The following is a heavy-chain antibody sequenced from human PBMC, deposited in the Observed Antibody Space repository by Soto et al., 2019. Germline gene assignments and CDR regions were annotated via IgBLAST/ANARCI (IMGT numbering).Heavy chain of an antibody. V-gene: IGHV4-59*01. CDR3: ARNTNRDYYYYYMDV. CDR1: GGSISSYY. D-gene: IGHD2-2*01. J-gene: IGHJ6*03. Sequence: PSETLSLTCTVSGGSISSYYWSWIRQPPGKGLEWIGYIYYSGSTNYNPSLKSRVTISVDTSKNQFSLKLSSVTAADTAVYYCARNTNRDYYYYYMDVWGKGTTVTVSS. CDR2: IYYSGST.